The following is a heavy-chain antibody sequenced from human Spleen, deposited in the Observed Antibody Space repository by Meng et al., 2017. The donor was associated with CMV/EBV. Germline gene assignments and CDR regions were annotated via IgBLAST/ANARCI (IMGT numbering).Heavy chain of an antibody. V-gene: IGHV4-59*10. Sequence: QVQRQQWGAGLLKPSETLSLTCAVYGGSFSGYYWSWIRQPAGKGLEWIGRIYTSGSTNYNPSLKSRVTMSVDTSKNQFSLKLSSVTAADTAVYYCARDYYDSSGLDYWGQGTLVTVSS. D-gene: IGHD3-22*01. CDR1: GGSFSGYY. CDR3: ARDYYDSSGLDY. CDR2: IYTSGST. J-gene: IGHJ4*02.